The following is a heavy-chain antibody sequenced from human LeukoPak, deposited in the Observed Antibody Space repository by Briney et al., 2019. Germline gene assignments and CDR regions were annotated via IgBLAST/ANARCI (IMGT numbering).Heavy chain of an antibody. Sequence: ASVKVSCKASGYTFTSYAMHWVRQAPGQRLERMGWINAGNGNTKYSQKFQGRVTITRDTSASTAYMELSSLRSEDTAVYYCAITMARGVIHTSFDYWGQGTLVTVSS. CDR1: GYTFTSYA. CDR3: AITMARGVIHTSFDY. V-gene: IGHV1-3*01. CDR2: INAGNGNT. D-gene: IGHD3-10*01. J-gene: IGHJ4*02.